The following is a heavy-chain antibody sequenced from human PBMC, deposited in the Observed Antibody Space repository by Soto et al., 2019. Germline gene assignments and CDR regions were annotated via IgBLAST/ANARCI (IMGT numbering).Heavy chain of an antibody. CDR3: ALLLQYCSIGACLSADEH. CDR2: VYRSGST. V-gene: IGHV4-4*02. J-gene: IGHJ1*01. Sequence: QVQLRESGPGLVKPSGTLSLTCTVSGGSISSDNWWSWVRQPPGKGLEWIGEVYRSGSTYYKPSLKSRVSISVDTSKNQFSPNLRSVTAADTAVYYCALLLQYCSIGACLSADEHWGQGTLVTVSS. D-gene: IGHD2-8*01. CDR1: GGSISSDNW.